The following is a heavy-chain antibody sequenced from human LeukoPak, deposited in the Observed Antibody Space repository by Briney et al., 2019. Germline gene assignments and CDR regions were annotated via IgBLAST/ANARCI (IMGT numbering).Heavy chain of an antibody. V-gene: IGHV3-74*01. CDR3: TFSSYGDHIGVDAFDM. CDR2: INAHGSST. Sequence: GGSLRLSCAASGFTFSSYWMHWVRQAPGKGPMWVSRINAHGSSTNYADSVKGRFTISRDNAKNTVYLQMNSLSAEDTAMYYCTFSSYGDHIGVDAFDMWGQGTMVTVSS. CDR1: GFTFSSYW. D-gene: IGHD4-17*01. J-gene: IGHJ3*02.